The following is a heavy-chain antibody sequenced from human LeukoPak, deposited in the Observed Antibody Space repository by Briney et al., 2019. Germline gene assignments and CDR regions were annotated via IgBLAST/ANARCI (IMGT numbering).Heavy chain of an antibody. D-gene: IGHD4-17*01. Sequence: PGGSLRLSCAASGFTFSSYDMHWVRQAPGKGLEWVALIRYDGSKKYYADSVKGRFTISRDNSKNTLYLQLKSLRAEETAIYYCAKQFNDYGDYVIQHWGQGTLVIVSS. CDR1: GFTFSSYD. J-gene: IGHJ1*01. V-gene: IGHV3-30*02. CDR3: AKQFNDYGDYVIQH. CDR2: IRYDGSKK.